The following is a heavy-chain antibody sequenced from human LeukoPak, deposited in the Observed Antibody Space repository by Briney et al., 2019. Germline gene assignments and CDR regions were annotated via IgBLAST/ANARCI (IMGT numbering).Heavy chain of an antibody. CDR1: GFTVSSNY. Sequence: GRSLRLSCAASGFTVSSNYMSWVRQAPGKGLEWVSVIYSGGSTYYADSVKGRFTISRDNSKNTLYLQMNSLRAEDTAVYYCARGSIAARQTYFDYWGQGTLVTVSS. CDR3: ARGSIAARQTYFDY. D-gene: IGHD6-6*01. J-gene: IGHJ4*02. CDR2: IYSGGST. V-gene: IGHV3-66*01.